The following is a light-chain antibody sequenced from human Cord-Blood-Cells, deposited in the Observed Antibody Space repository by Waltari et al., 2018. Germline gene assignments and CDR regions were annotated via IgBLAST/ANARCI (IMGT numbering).Light chain of an antibody. CDR3: QQSYSTPRT. J-gene: IGKJ1*01. V-gene: IGKV1-39*01. CDR1: QSISSY. CDR2: AAS. Sequence: DIQMTQSPSSLSASVGDRVTITCRASQSISSYLNWYQQKPGKAPKLLIYAASSLQSGVPSRFSGSGSWKDFTFTISSLQPEDFATYYCQQSYSTPRTFGQGTKVEIK.